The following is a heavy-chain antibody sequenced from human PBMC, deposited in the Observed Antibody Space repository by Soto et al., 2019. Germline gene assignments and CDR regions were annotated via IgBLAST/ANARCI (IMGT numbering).Heavy chain of an antibody. J-gene: IGHJ4*02. Sequence: QVQLVESGGGVVQPGGSLRLSCAASGFTFSTYAMQWVRQAPGKGLEWVAVVSSEGGTQFYADSVKGRFTISRDNSKNTLYLQMTSLSAEDTAMYYCARDGDVNTGFGKDYWGQGTLVTVSS. V-gene: IGHV3-30-3*01. CDR3: ARDGDVNTGFGKDY. D-gene: IGHD3-16*01. CDR2: VSSEGGTQ. CDR1: GFTFSTYA.